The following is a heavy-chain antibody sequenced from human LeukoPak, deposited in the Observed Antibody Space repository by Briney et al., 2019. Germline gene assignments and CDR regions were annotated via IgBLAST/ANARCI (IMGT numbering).Heavy chain of an antibody. CDR3: ARGVSGSYYALDS. CDR1: GGSISSYY. Sequence: PSETLSLTCTVSGGSISSYYWSWIRQPPGKGLEWLGYIYYSGTTNYNPSLKSRVTISVDTSKNQFSLKLSSVTAADTAVYYCARGVSGSYYALDSWGQGTLVTVSS. V-gene: IGHV4-59*01. J-gene: IGHJ4*02. CDR2: IYYSGTT. D-gene: IGHD1-26*01.